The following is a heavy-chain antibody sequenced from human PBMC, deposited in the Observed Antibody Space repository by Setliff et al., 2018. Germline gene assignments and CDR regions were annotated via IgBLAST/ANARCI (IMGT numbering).Heavy chain of an antibody. CDR2: ISAYNGNT. V-gene: IGHV1-18*01. Sequence: GASVKVSCKASGYTFTSYGISWVRQAPGQGLEWMGWISAYNGNTNYAQKLQGRVTMTTDTSTSTAYMELRSLRSDDTAVYYCARSTVTQIFYYGMDVWGQGTTVTVSS. CDR1: GYTFTSYG. CDR3: ARSTVTQIFYYGMDV. J-gene: IGHJ6*02. D-gene: IGHD4-17*01.